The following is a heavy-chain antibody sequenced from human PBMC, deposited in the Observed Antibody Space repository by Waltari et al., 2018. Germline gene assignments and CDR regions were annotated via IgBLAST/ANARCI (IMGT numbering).Heavy chain of an antibody. D-gene: IGHD2-21*02. CDR2: INAGNGNT. V-gene: IGHV1-3*01. J-gene: IGHJ5*02. CDR3: ARSALPNWFDP. Sequence: QVQLVQSGAEVKKPGASVKVSCKASGYTFTSYAMHWVRQATGQRLEWMGWINAGNGNTKYSQKFQGRVTITRDTSASTAYMELSSLRSEDTAVYYCARSALPNWFDPWGQGTLVTVSS. CDR1: GYTFTSYA.